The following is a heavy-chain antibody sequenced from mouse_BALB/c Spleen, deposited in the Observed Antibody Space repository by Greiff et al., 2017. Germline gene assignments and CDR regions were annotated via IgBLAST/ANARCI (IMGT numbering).Heavy chain of an antibody. J-gene: IGHJ2*01. V-gene: IGHV3-2*02. CDR2: ISYSGST. D-gene: IGHD3-1*01. Sequence: EVQGVESGPGLVKPSQSLSLTCTVTGYSITSDYAWNWIRQFPGNKLEWMGYISYSGSTSYNPSLKSRISITRDTSKNQFFLQLNSVTTEDTATYYCAKATARATSFDYWGQGTTLTVSS. CDR3: AKATARATSFDY. CDR1: GYSITSDYA.